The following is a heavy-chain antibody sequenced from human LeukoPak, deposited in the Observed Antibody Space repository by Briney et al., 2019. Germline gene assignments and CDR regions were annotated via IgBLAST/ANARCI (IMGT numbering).Heavy chain of an antibody. Sequence: EASVKVSCKASGYSFTGYYMHWVRQAPGQGLEWMGGIIPIFGTANYAQKFQGRVTITADESTSTAYMELSSLRSEDTAVYYCARAYYYDSSGYRDWYFDLWGRGTLVTVSS. CDR1: GYSFTGYY. D-gene: IGHD3-22*01. CDR3: ARAYYYDSSGYRDWYFDL. V-gene: IGHV1-69*13. J-gene: IGHJ2*01. CDR2: IIPIFGTA.